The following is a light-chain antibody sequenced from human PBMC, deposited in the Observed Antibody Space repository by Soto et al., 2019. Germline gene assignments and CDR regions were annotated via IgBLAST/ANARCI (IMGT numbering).Light chain of an antibody. CDR2: EVS. Sequence: QCVLTQPPSGSGSPGQSVTISCTGTSSDVGAYNYVSWYQQLPGKAPKLIIYEVSKRPSGVPDRFSGSKSGNTASLTVSGLQAEDEADYYCASYAGTYSFFYVFGTGTKVTVL. V-gene: IGLV2-8*01. CDR1: SSDVGAYNY. J-gene: IGLJ1*01. CDR3: ASYAGTYSFFYV.